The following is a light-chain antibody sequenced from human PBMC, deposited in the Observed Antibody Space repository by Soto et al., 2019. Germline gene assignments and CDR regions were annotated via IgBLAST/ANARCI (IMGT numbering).Light chain of an antibody. CDR3: QQARSFTVT. CDR1: QDVGRW. J-gene: IGKJ5*01. CDR2: ATS. Sequence: DIQMTQSPSSLSASVGDTVTITCRSSQDVGRWLSWYQQKPGKAPKIXIFATSTLPSGVPSMFSGSGAGTDFTLTITSLQSEDFETDYCQQARSFTVTFGQGTRLEIK. V-gene: IGKV1D-12*01.